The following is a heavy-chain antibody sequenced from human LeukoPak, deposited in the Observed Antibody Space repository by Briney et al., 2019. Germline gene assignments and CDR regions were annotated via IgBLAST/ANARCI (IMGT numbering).Heavy chain of an antibody. D-gene: IGHD6-6*01. Sequence: GGSLRLSCAASGFTFSSYWMSWVRQAPGKGLERVANIKQDGSEKYYVGSVKGRFTISRDNAKNSLYLQMNSLRAEDTAVYYCARESLAARRSDYWGQGTLVTASS. CDR3: ARESLAARRSDY. J-gene: IGHJ4*02. CDR2: IKQDGSEK. CDR1: GFTFSSYW. V-gene: IGHV3-7*01.